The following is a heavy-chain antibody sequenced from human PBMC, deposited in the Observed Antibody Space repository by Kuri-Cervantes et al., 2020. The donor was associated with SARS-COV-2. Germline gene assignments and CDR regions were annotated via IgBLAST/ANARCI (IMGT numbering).Heavy chain of an antibody. CDR1: GYTFTSYA. J-gene: IGHJ4*02. D-gene: IGHD6-13*01. CDR3: ARSGIAAADPFDY. Sequence: ASVKVSCKASGYTFTSYAMHWVRQAPGQRLEWMGWINACKGNTKYSQKFQGRVTITRDTSASTAYMELSSLRSEDTAVYYCARSGIAAADPFDYWGQGTLVTVSS. CDR2: INACKGNT. V-gene: IGHV1-3*01.